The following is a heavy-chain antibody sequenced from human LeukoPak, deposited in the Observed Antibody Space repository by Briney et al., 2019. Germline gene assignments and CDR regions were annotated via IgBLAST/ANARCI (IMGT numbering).Heavy chain of an antibody. D-gene: IGHD3-9*01. CDR3: ARGVTTGYLPY. J-gene: IGHJ1*01. CDR1: AFPFSSYA. V-gene: IGHV3-30-3*01. Sequence: GRSLRLSCAASAFPFSSYAMHWVRQPPGKGLDWVAHISYDGSNKDYADSVKGRFTISRDNSKNTLYLEMNSLRAEDTAMYYCARGVTTGYLPYWGQGTLVTVSS. CDR2: ISYDGSNK.